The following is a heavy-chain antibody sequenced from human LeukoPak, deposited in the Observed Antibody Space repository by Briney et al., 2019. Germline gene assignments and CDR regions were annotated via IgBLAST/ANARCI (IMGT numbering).Heavy chain of an antibody. J-gene: IGHJ5*02. Sequence: GGSLRLSCAASGFTFSSYGMHWVRQAPGKGLEWVAVISYDGSNKYYADSVKGRFTISRDNSKNTLYLQMNSLRAEDTAVYYCAKDFLFDPWGQGTLVTVSS. V-gene: IGHV3-30*18. CDR3: AKDFLFDP. CDR1: GFTFSSYG. CDR2: ISYDGSNK.